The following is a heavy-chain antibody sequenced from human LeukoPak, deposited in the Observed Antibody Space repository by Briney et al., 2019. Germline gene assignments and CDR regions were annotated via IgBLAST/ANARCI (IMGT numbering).Heavy chain of an antibody. D-gene: IGHD3-10*01. CDR1: GNTLSELS. CDR2: FDPEDGET. J-gene: IGHJ6*02. V-gene: IGHV1-24*01. Sequence: ASVKVSCKVSGNTLSELSIHWVRQTPGEGPEWMGGFDPEDGETIYAEKFQARVTMTEDTSTDTAYMQLTNLRSEDTAVYFCATEAELAWAPYYYGLDVWGQGTTVTVSS. CDR3: ATEAELAWAPYYYGLDV.